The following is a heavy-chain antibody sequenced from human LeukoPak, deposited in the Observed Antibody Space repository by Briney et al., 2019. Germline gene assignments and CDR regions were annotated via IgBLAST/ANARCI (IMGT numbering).Heavy chain of an antibody. CDR2: IKSKTDGGTT. D-gene: IGHD6-19*01. Sequence: GGSLRLSCAASGFTFSNAWMNWVRQAPGKGLEWVGRIKSKTDGGTTDYAAPVKGRFTISRDDSEHTLSLQMNSLKTEDTAVYYCTTSSYSSGLHYYYYYYMDVWGKGTTVAVPS. CDR3: TTSSYSSGLHYYYYYYMDV. V-gene: IGHV3-15*01. J-gene: IGHJ6*03. CDR1: GFTFSNAW.